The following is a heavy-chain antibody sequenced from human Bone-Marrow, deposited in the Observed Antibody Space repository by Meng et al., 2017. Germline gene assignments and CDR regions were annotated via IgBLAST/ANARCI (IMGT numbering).Heavy chain of an antibody. CDR3: ARDARFGELVCDY. V-gene: IGHV3-21*01. CDR2: ISSSSSYI. CDR1: GFTFSSYS. J-gene: IGHJ4*02. D-gene: IGHD3-10*01. Sequence: EVQLLGSGGGLVKPGGSLRLSCAASGFTFSSYSMNWVRQAPGKGLEWVSSISSSSSYIYYADSVKGRFTISRDNSKNSLYLQMNSLRAEDTAVYYCARDARFGELVCDYWGQGTLVTVSS.